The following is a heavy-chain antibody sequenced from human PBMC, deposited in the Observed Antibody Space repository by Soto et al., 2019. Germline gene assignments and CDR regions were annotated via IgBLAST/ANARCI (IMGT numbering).Heavy chain of an antibody. CDR3: ARAGWSSSWYFDY. V-gene: IGHV4-59*11. CDR2: IYYSGST. CDR1: GGSISSHY. Sequence: TLSLTCTVSGGSISSHYWSWIRQPPRKGLEWIGYIYYSGSTNYNPSLKSRVTISVDTSKNQLSLKLSSVTAADTAVYYCARAGWSSSWYFDYWGQGTLVTVSS. D-gene: IGHD6-13*01. J-gene: IGHJ4*02.